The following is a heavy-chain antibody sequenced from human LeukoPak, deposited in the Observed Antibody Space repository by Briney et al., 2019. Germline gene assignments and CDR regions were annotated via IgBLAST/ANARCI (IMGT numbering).Heavy chain of an antibody. CDR3: TTEMGFCSGGSCPVDY. D-gene: IGHD2-15*01. CDR1: GFTFSSYG. CDR2: IKSKTDGGTT. V-gene: IGHV3-15*07. J-gene: IGHJ4*02. Sequence: PGGSLRLSCAASGFTFSSYGMNWVRQAPGKGLEWVGRIKSKTDGGTTDYAAPVKGRFTISRDDSKNTLYLQMNSLKTEDTAVYYCTTEMGFCSGGSCPVDYWGQGTLVTVSS.